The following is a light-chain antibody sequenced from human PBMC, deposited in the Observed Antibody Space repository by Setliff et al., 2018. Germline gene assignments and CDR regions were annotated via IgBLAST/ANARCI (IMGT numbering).Light chain of an antibody. CDR3: QSYDSGLSGPNYV. Sequence: QSALTQPPSVSGAPGQRVTISCTGSSSNIGAGYDVHWYQQLPGTAPKLLIYGNTNRPSGVPDRFSGSKSGTSASLAITGLQAADEADYYCQSYDSGLSGPNYVFGTGTKVTVL. CDR2: GNT. CDR1: SSNIGAGYD. V-gene: IGLV1-40*01. J-gene: IGLJ1*01.